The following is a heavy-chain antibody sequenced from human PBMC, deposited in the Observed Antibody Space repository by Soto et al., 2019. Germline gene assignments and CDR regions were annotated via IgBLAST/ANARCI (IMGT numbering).Heavy chain of an antibody. D-gene: IGHD3-10*01. CDR1: GFTFSSYG. V-gene: IGHV3-30*18. CDR2: ISYDGSNK. J-gene: IGHJ4*02. CDR3: AKGSLRSGVRTRYYFDY. Sequence: PGGSLRLSCAASGFTFSSYGMHWVRQAPGKGLEWVAVISYDGSNKYYADSVKGRFTISRDNSKNTLYLQMNSLRAEDTAVYYCAKGSLRSGVRTRYYFDYWGQGTLVTVSS.